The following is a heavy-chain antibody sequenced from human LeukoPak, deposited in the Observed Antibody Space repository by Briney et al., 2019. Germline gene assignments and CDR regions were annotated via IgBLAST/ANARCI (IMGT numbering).Heavy chain of an antibody. CDR1: GYTFTSYG. Sequence: ASVKVSCKASGYTFTSYGISWVRQAPGQGLEWMGWISAYNGNTNYAQKLQGRVTMTTDTSTSTAYKELRSLRSDDTAVYYCARGRPKNLWFGDLPDHDYWGQGTLVTVSS. CDR2: ISAYNGNT. V-gene: IGHV1-18*01. J-gene: IGHJ4*02. CDR3: ARGRPKNLWFGDLPDHDY. D-gene: IGHD3-10*01.